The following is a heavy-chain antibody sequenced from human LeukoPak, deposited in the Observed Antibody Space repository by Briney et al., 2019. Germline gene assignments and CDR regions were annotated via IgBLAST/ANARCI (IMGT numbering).Heavy chain of an antibody. CDR3: AREIWWRFDY. V-gene: IGHV3-7*01. D-gene: IGHD5-12*01. J-gene: IGHJ4*02. CDR2: IKTDGSGK. Sequence: PGGSLRLSCSASGFAFSTHWMSWVRQAPGKGLESVAKIKTDGSGKFYMDSVRGPFTISRDNSKNSLFLQLNSLRAEDTAVYYCAREIWWRFDYWGQGRLVTVSS. CDR1: GFAFSTHW.